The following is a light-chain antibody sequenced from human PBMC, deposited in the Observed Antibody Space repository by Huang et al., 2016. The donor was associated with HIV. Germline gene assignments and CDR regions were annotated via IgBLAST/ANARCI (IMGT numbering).Light chain of an antibody. CDR3: QQYNNWPPWT. J-gene: IGKJ1*01. V-gene: IGKV3-15*01. CDR1: QSVDTN. CDR2: GAS. Sequence: EIVMTQSPGTLSVFPGGRVTLSCRASQSVDTNLAWYQQKRGQAPRLLIYGASTRATGIPARFSGSGSGTEFTLTISSLQSEEFAIYYCQQYNNWPPWTFGQGTEVEIK.